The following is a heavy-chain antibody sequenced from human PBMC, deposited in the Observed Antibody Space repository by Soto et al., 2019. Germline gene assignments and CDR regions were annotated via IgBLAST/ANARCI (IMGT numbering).Heavy chain of an antibody. V-gene: IGHV3-48*03. D-gene: IGHD6-25*01. J-gene: IGHJ5*02. CDR3: ARGQGYSSGWQDPNWFDP. Sequence: EVQLVESGGGLVQPGGSLRLSCAASGFTFSSYEMNWVRQAPGKGLEWVSYISSSGSTIYYADSVKGRFTISRDNAKNSLYLQMNSLRAEDTAVYYCARGQGYSSGWQDPNWFDPWGQGTLVTVSA. CDR1: GFTFSSYE. CDR2: ISSSGSTI.